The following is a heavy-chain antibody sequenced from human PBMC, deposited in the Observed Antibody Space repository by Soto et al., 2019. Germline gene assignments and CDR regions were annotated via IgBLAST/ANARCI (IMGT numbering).Heavy chain of an antibody. Sequence: SETLSLTCTVSGGSISSSSYYWGWIRQPPGKGLEWIGSIYYSGSTYYNPSLKSRVTISVDTSKNQFSLKLSSVTAADTAVYYCASLPYDYIWGSYRQPYYFDYWGQGTLVTVSS. CDR1: GGSISSSSYY. CDR2: IYYSGST. J-gene: IGHJ4*02. D-gene: IGHD3-16*02. V-gene: IGHV4-39*01. CDR3: ASLPYDYIWGSYRQPYYFDY.